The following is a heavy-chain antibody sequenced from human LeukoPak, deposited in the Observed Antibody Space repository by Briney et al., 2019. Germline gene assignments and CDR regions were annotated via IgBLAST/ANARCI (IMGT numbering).Heavy chain of an antibody. CDR1: GFTFSTYA. J-gene: IGHJ4*02. D-gene: IGHD3-9*01. V-gene: IGHV3-23*01. Sequence: PGGSLRLSCTASGFTFSTYAMSWVRQTPGKGLEWVSTLSGSGSNTYYADSVKGRFTISRDNFNNTLYLQMNSLSADDTAVYYCAKAHTTSLLTAYYCFDDWGQGTLVTVSS. CDR3: AKAHTTSLLTAYYCFDD. CDR2: LSGSGSNT.